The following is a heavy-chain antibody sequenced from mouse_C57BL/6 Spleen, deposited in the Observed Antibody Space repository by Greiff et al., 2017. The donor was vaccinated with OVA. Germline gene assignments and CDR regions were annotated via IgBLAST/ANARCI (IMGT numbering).Heavy chain of an antibody. CDR3: ARKSSNWYFDV. D-gene: IGHD1-1*01. J-gene: IGHJ1*03. CDR2: INPYNGGT. V-gene: IGHV1-19*01. CDR1: GYTFTDYY. Sequence: VQLQQSGPVLVKPGASVKMSCKASGYTFTDYYKNWVKQSHGKSLEWIGVINPYNGGTSYNQKFKGKATLTVDKSSSTAYMELNSLTSEDSAVYYCARKSSNWYFDVWGTGTTVTVSS.